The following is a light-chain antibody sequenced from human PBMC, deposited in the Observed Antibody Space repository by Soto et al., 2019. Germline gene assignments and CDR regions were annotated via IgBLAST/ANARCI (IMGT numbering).Light chain of an antibody. CDR2: AAS. Sequence: DIQMTQSPSSVSASVGDRVSITCRASQDIGSWLAWFQQKPGKAPKLLIHAASSLQSGVPSRFSGSGSGTDFTLTISSLLPEDSATYYCQQANSFPPLTFGGGTRVEIK. V-gene: IGKV1-12*01. CDR3: QQANSFPPLT. CDR1: QDIGSW. J-gene: IGKJ4*01.